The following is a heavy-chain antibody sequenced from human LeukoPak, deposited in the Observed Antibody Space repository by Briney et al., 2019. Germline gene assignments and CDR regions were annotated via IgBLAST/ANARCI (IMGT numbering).Heavy chain of an antibody. CDR1: GFTFSSYS. J-gene: IGHJ4*02. V-gene: IGHV3-20*04. D-gene: IGHD3-22*01. Sequence: GGSLRLSCAASGFTFSSYSMNWVRQAPGKGLGWVSGINWNGGSTGYADSVKGRFTIARDNAKNSLYLQMNSLRAEDTALYYCAREKPFYDSSGYYYPIAFDYWGQGTLVTVSS. CDR3: AREKPFYDSSGYYYPIAFDY. CDR2: INWNGGST.